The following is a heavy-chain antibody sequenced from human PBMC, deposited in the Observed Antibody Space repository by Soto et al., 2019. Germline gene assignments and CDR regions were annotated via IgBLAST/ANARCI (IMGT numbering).Heavy chain of an antibody. Sequence: SETLSLTCTVSGGSVSIGDYFLSWLRQSPGKRLEWIAYIYYSGSTNYNPSLKSRATISVDTSKSQVSLTLTSMTAADAALYYCARSPNHYHYGLDVWYQGTAITVSS. CDR3: ARSPNHYHYGLDV. CDR2: IYYSGST. J-gene: IGHJ6*02. V-gene: IGHV4-61*08. CDR1: GGSVSIGDYF.